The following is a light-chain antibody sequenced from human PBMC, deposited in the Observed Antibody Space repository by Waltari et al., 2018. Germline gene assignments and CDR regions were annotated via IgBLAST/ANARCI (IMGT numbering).Light chain of an antibody. J-gene: IGLJ3*02. CDR1: SSDVGDYNL. CDR2: EVN. CDR3: CSYAGTTSWL. V-gene: IGLV2-23*02. Sequence: QSALTQPASVSGSPGQSITISCTGTSSDVGDYNLVSWYQQHAGQVPKLIIYEVNKRPYGFSTRFSGSRSGNTASLTISGLQAEDEATYFCCSYAGTTSWLFGGGTKVTVL.